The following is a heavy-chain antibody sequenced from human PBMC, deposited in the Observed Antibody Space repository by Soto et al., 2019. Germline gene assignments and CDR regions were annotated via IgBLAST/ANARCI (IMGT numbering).Heavy chain of an antibody. CDR3: ARDQEPSTLYYDYYYMDV. CDR1: GYTFTSYY. J-gene: IGHJ6*03. V-gene: IGHV1-46*03. Sequence: ASVKVSCKASGYTFTSYYIHWVRQAPGQGLEWMGIINPSGGSTSYAQKFQGRVTMTRGTSTSTVYMEVSGLRSEDTAVYYCARDQEPSTLYYDYYYMDVWGKGTTVTVSS. CDR2: INPSGGST.